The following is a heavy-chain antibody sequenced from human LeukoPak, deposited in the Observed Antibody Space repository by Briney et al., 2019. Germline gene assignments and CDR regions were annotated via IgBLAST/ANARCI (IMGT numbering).Heavy chain of an antibody. CDR3: ARRGFGDY. V-gene: IGHV4-59*08. CDR2: IYYTGAL. J-gene: IGHJ4*02. Sequence: SETLSLTCTVSGASMTNHYWSWMRQPPGKGLEWIGYIYYTGALNYNPSLRSRVTISLDTSKNQLSLKLSSVTAADTAVYYCARRGFGDYWGPGTLVTVSS. D-gene: IGHD3-16*01. CDR1: GASMTNHY.